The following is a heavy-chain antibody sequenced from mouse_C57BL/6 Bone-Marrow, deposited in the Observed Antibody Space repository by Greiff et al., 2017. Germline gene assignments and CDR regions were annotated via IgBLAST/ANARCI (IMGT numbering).Heavy chain of an antibody. J-gene: IGHJ1*03. V-gene: IGHV1-54*01. CDR1: GYAFTNYL. CDR3: ASKEYGYVGV. Sequence: QVQLQQSGAELVRPGTSVKVSCKASGYAFTNYLIEWVKQRPGQGLEWIGVINPGSGGTNYNEKFKGKATLTADKSSSTAYMQLSSLTSEDSAVYFCASKEYGYVGVWGTGTTVTVSA. CDR2: INPGSGGT.